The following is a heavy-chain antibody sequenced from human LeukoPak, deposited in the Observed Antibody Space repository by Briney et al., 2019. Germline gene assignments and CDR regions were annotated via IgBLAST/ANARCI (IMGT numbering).Heavy chain of an antibody. Sequence: ASVKVSCKASGYSFKSYDFSWIRQAPGQGPEWLGWMNPHSGDTGFAVKFQGRVTVTRDTSTDTAYLELSSLKSEGTAVYYCARSSDYLNAFDIWGQGTMVIVSS. J-gene: IGHJ3*02. CDR2: MNPHSGDT. D-gene: IGHD3-16*01. V-gene: IGHV1-8*01. CDR3: ARSSDYLNAFDI. CDR1: GYSFKSYD.